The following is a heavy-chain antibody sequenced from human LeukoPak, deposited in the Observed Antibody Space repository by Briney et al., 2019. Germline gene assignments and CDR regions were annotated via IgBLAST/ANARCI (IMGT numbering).Heavy chain of an antibody. J-gene: IGHJ4*02. CDR2: IWNDGTNK. Sequence: GGSLRLSCAAFGFTFSTYGLHWVRQAPGKGLEWVAVIWNDGTNKYYTDSVKGRFTISKDNSRNTLNLQMDSLRVEDTAVYYCVRWGSAGLTLDYWGQGTLVTVSS. D-gene: IGHD3-16*01. CDR3: VRWGSAGLTLDY. V-gene: IGHV3-33*01. CDR1: GFTFSTYG.